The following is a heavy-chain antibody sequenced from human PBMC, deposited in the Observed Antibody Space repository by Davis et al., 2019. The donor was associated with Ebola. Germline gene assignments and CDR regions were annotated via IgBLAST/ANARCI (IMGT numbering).Heavy chain of an antibody. CDR3: AKDNRNIWSEV. J-gene: IGHJ3*01. Sequence: GGSLRLSCSASGFIFSTYVMSWVRQAPGKGLEWVSTLGTSADTYYAESVKCRFTISRDNSKNTLYLQMNGLRVEDTAIYYCAKDNRNIWSEVWGQGTMVTVSS. CDR1: GFIFSTYV. V-gene: IGHV3-23*01. CDR2: LGTSADT. D-gene: IGHD2/OR15-2a*01.